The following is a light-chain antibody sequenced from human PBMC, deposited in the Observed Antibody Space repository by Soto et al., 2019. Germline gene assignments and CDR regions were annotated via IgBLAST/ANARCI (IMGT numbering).Light chain of an antibody. J-gene: IGKJ5*01. CDR2: AAS. CDR3: QQANSFPIT. CDR1: QSISSY. Sequence: DIQMTRSPSSLSASVGDRVTITCRASQSISSYLNWYQQKPGKAPKLLIYAASSLQSGVPSRFSGSGSGTDFTLTISSLQPEDCAIYFCQQANSFPITLGQGTRLEIK. V-gene: IGKV1-39*01.